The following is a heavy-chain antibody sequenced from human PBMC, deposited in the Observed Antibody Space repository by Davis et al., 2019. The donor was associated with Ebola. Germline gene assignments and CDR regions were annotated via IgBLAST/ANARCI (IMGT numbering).Heavy chain of an antibody. J-gene: IGHJ4*02. D-gene: IGHD2-15*01. CDR3: AREGGGSWGY. V-gene: IGHV3-7*01. CDR1: GFTFSSYW. CDR2: IKQDGIEK. Sequence: PGGSLRLSCTASGFTFSSYWMSWVRQAPGKGLEWVANIKQDGIEKYYVDSVEGRFFVSRDNAKNSLYLQMNSLRAEDTAVYYCAREGGGSWGYWGQGTLVTVSS.